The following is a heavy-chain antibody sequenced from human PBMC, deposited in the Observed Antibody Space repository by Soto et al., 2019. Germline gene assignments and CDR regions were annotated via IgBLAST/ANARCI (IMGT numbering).Heavy chain of an antibody. J-gene: IGHJ4*02. D-gene: IGHD2-2*01. V-gene: IGHV4-4*02. CDR2: IFHSGAT. CDR1: GVSIGSGLW. CDR3: VSQSSYRIDY. Sequence: QVQLQESGPGLVMPSGTLSLTCDVSGVSIGSGLWWSWVRQPPGEGLEWLGEIFHSGATNYNPSLRSRVTISLDNSKNQFSLKMSSVTAADTALYFCVSQSSYRIDYWGQGILVTVTS.